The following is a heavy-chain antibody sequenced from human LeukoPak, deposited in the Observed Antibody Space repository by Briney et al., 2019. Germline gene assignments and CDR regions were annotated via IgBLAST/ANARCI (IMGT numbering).Heavy chain of an antibody. V-gene: IGHV3-21*01. CDR3: ARGLGATSLQYYYGMDV. J-gene: IGHJ6*02. CDR2: VTTSDSCI. D-gene: IGHD1-26*01. Sequence: PGGSLRLSCAGSGFTLTTSNVHWVRQAPGKGLEWVSFVTTSDSCIYYADSIKGRFTISRDNAKNSLYLQMSSLRAEDTAVYYCARGLGATSLQYYYGMDVWGQGTTVTVSS. CDR1: GFTLTTSN.